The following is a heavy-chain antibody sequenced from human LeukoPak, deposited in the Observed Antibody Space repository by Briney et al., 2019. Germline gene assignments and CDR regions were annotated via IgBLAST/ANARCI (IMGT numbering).Heavy chain of an antibody. CDR3: ARDVRYGGNSGDFDY. CDR2: ISGSGGST. Sequence: PGGSLRLSCAASGFTFSSYAMSWVRQAPGKGLEWVSAISGSGGSTYYADSVKGRFTISRDNSKNTLYLQMNSLRAEDTAVYYCARDVRYGGNSGDFDYWGQGTLVTVSS. D-gene: IGHD4-23*01. J-gene: IGHJ4*02. CDR1: GFTFSSYA. V-gene: IGHV3-23*01.